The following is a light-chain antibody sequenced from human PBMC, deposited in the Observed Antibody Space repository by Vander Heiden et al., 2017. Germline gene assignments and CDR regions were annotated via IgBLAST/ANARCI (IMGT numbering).Light chain of an antibody. J-gene: IGLJ3*02. V-gene: IGLV1-40*01. CDR3: QSYDSSLSGSEV. CDR2: SNY. Sequence: QSVLTQTPSVSGAPGQRVTISCTGSSSNIGAGYDVHWYQQLPGTAPKLLIYSNYNRPSGVPDRFSGSKSGTSASLAITGLQAEDEADYYCQSYDSSLSGSEVFGGGTKLTVL. CDR1: SSNIGAGYD.